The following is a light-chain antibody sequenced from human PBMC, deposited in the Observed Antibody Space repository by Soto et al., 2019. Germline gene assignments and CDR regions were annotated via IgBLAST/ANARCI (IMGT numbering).Light chain of an antibody. CDR2: GVT. V-gene: IGLV2-14*01. J-gene: IGLJ1*01. CDR1: SSDIGGYYY. CDR3: SSFTSRSTFNV. Sequence: QSALTQPASVSGSPGQSITISCTGASSDIGGYYYVSWYQHQPGKAPQLIIYGVTIRPSGVSSRFSGSKSGNTASLTISGLQPEDQADYYCSSFTSRSTFNVFGTGTKLTVL.